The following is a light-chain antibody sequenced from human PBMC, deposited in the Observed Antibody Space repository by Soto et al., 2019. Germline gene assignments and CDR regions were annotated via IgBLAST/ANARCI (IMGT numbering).Light chain of an antibody. CDR2: KAS. J-gene: IGKJ4*01. Sequence: DIQMTQSPSTLSASEGDRVTISCRASQSVSIWLAWYQQKPGRAPKLLIYKASTLKSGVPSRFSGSGSGTEFTLTISSLQPDDFATYYCQQYNSYPLTFGGGTKVDI. CDR3: QQYNSYPLT. V-gene: IGKV1-5*03. CDR1: QSVSIW.